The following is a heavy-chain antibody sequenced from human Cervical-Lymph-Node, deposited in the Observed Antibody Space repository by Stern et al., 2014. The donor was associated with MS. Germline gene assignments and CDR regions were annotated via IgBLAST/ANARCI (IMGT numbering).Heavy chain of an antibody. CDR3: AAPPKFDSGGPMGR. J-gene: IGHJ4*02. V-gene: IGHV1-2*06. CDR2: INPVSGDV. D-gene: IGHD1-26*01. CDR1: GYNFIEYY. Sequence: QVQLVQSGAEVRRPGASVKVSCKTSGYNFIEYYLYWVRQAPGQGLEWMGRINPVSGDVDYAPEFHGRVTITRDMSLSSVYLEFNSLTSDDTTIYYCAAPPKFDSGGPMGRWGQGTLVTVSS.